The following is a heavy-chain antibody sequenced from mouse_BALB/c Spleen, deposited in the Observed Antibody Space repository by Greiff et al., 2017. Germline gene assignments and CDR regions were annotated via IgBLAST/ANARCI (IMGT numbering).Heavy chain of an antibody. D-gene: IGHD1-1*01. CDR3: ARTGMYYYGSSHYYAMDY. CDR1: GFTFSSYA. V-gene: IGHV5-6-5*01. Sequence: DVMLVESGGGLVKPGGSLKLSCAASGFTFSSYAMSWVRQTPEKRLEWVASISSGGSTYYPDSVKGRFTISRDNARNILYLQMSSLRSEDTAMYYCARTGMYYYGSSHYYAMDYWGQGTSVTVSS. CDR2: ISSGGST. J-gene: IGHJ4*01.